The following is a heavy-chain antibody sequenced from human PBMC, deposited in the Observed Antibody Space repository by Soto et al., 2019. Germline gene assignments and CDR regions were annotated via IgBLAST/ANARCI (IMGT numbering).Heavy chain of an antibody. CDR1: GLTFSSYS. CDR3: ARDPALWELLLVYY. Sequence: EVQLVESGGGLVQPGGSLRLSCEASGLTFSSYSMNWVRQAPGKGLEWVSYISSSSSTIYYADSVKGRFTISRDNAKNALYLQRNRLRDEDTAVYYCARDPALWELLLVYYWGQGTLVTVSS. J-gene: IGHJ4*02. V-gene: IGHV3-48*02. CDR2: ISSSSSTI. D-gene: IGHD1-26*01.